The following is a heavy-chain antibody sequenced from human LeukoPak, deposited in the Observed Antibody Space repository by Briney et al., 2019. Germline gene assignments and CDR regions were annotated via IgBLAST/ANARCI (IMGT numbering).Heavy chain of an antibody. J-gene: IGHJ3*02. D-gene: IGHD3-10*01. CDR2: IYYSGST. CDR3: AREEGSITMVRGVPANAFDI. Sequence: PSETLSLTCTVSGGSISSYYWNWIRQPPGKGLEWIGYIYYSGSTNYNPSLKSRVTISVDTSKNQFSLKLSSVTAADTAVYYCAREEGSITMVRGVPANAFDIWGQGTMVTVSS. CDR1: GGSISSYY. V-gene: IGHV4-59*12.